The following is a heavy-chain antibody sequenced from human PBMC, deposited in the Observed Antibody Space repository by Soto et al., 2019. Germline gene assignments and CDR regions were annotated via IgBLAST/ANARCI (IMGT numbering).Heavy chain of an antibody. J-gene: IGHJ4*02. CDR3: ARTTAVPNTLRSRYYFDY. CDR1: GGSVNNRTYY. V-gene: IGHV4-61*01. D-gene: IGHD4-17*01. Sequence: QVQLQESGPGLLKPSETLSLTCSVSGGSVNNRTYYWSWIRQPPGKRLEWIGYVYYSGTTNYNPSLKSRVSISVDTSKNQFSLSLSSVTAADTALYYWARTTAVPNTLRSRYYFDYWGQGTLVTVSS. CDR2: VYYSGTT.